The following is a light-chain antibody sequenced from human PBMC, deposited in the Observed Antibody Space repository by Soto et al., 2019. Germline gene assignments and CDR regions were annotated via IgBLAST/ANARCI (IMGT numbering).Light chain of an antibody. J-gene: IGKJ5*01. CDR3: QQRSNWPPAIT. CDR2: DAS. Sequence: EIVLTQSPGTLSLSPGERATLSCRASQSVSNTYLAWYQQKPGQAPRLLIYDASSRATGIPDRFSGSGSGTDFTLTISSLEPEDFAVYYCQQRSNWPPAITFGQGTRLEIK. CDR1: QSVSNTY. V-gene: IGKV3D-20*02.